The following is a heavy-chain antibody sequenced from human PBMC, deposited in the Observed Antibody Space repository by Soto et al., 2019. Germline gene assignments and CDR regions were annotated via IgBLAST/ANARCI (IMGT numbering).Heavy chain of an antibody. CDR2: ISGSGGST. V-gene: IGHV3-23*01. CDR1: GFTFSSYS. CDR3: AKDTDYAYAFDI. J-gene: IGHJ3*02. Sequence: GGSLRLSCAASGFTFSSYSMSWVRQAPGKGLEWVSAISGSGGSTYYADSVKGRFTISRDNSKNTLYLQMNSLRAEDTAVYYCAKDTDYAYAFDIWGQGTMVTVSS. D-gene: IGHD3-16*01.